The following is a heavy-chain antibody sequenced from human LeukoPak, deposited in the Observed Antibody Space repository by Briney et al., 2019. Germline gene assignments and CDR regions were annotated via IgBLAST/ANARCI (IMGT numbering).Heavy chain of an antibody. CDR3: ARGLLRYFDWLTRDGMDV. CDR1: GGSFSGYY. V-gene: IGHV4-34*01. J-gene: IGHJ6*02. Sequence: SETLSLTCAVYGGSFSGYYWSWIRQPPGKGLEWIGEINHSGSTNYNPSLKSRVTISVDTSKNQFSLKLSSVTAADTAVYHCARGLLRYFDWLTRDGMDVWGQGTTVTVSS. D-gene: IGHD3-9*01. CDR2: INHSGST.